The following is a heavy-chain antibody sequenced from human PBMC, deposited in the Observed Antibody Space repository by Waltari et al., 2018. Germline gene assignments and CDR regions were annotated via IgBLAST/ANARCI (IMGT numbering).Heavy chain of an antibody. D-gene: IGHD3-22*01. J-gene: IGHJ3*02. CDR1: GRPISSPY. Sequence: QVQLQESGPRLVKPSETLSLACTVPGRPISSPYWTWIRQPPGKGLVWMGYISFSGTTTYSPSLKSRVTISVDTSKNQVSLKLNSVTAADTAVYYCARDRDDSSGTDALDIWGQGTMVTVSS. CDR3: ARDRDDSSGTDALDI. V-gene: IGHV4-59*11. CDR2: ISFSGTT.